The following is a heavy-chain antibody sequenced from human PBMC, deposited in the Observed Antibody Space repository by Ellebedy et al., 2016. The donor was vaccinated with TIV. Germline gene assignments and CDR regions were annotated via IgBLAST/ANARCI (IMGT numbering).Heavy chain of an antibody. CDR3: ARAAGPAAPSDV. CDR2: IIPIFGTA. D-gene: IGHD2-2*01. J-gene: IGHJ6*02. CDR1: GGTFSSYA. Sequence: AASVKVSCKASGGTFSSYAISWVRQAPGQGLELMGGIIPIFGTANYAQKFQGRVTITADESTSTAYMELRSLRSDDTAVYYCARAAGPAAPSDVWGQGTTVTVSS. V-gene: IGHV1-69*13.